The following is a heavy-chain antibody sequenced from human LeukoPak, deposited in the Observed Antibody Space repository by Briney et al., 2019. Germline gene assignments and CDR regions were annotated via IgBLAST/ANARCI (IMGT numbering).Heavy chain of an antibody. CDR1: GFTFSSYA. Sequence: GGSLRLSCAASGFTFSSYAMHWVRQAPGKGLEWVAVISYDGSNKYYADSVKGRFTISRDNSKNTLYLQMNSLRAEDTAVYYCAREGGYCSSTTCYFDSWGQGTLVTVS. D-gene: IGHD2-2*01. CDR2: ISYDGSNK. V-gene: IGHV3-30-3*01. J-gene: IGHJ4*02. CDR3: AREGGYCSSTTCYFDS.